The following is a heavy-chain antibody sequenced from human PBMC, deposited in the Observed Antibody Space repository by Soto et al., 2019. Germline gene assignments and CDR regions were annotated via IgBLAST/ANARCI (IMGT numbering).Heavy chain of an antibody. Sequence: QVQPVQSGAEVKKPGSSVKVSCKASGGTFSSYAISWVRQAPGQGLEWMGGIIPIFGTANYAQKFQGRVTITADESTSTAYMELSSLRSEDTAVYYCARTPSIAAAGTDYYYYGMDVWGQGTTVTVSS. D-gene: IGHD6-13*01. V-gene: IGHV1-69*01. CDR3: ARTPSIAAAGTDYYYYGMDV. J-gene: IGHJ6*02. CDR2: IIPIFGTA. CDR1: GGTFSSYA.